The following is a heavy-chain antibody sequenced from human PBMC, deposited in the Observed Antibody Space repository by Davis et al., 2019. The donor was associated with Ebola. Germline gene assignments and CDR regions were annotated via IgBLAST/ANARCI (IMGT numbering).Heavy chain of an antibody. Sequence: GESLKISCAASGFTFSTYWMSWVRQAPGKGLEWVANIKQDGSEKYYVDSVKGRFTISRDNAKNSLYLQMNTLRVEDTAIYYCVPGTWIRGQGTLATVSS. CDR2: IKQDGSEK. CDR1: GFTFSTYW. V-gene: IGHV3-7*01. J-gene: IGHJ4*02. D-gene: IGHD5-18*01. CDR3: VPGTWI.